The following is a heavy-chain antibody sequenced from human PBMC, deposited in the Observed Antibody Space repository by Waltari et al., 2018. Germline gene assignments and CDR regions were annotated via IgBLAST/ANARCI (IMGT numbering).Heavy chain of an antibody. CDR1: GGTFSSYA. CDR2: INAGNGNT. CDR3: ARASLYGSGSYSFDY. J-gene: IGHJ4*02. Sequence: QVQLVQSGAEVKKPGSSVKVSCTASGGTFSSYAISWVRQAPGQGLEWMGGINAGNGNTKYSQKFQGRVTITRDTSASTAYMELSSLRSEDTAVYYCARASLYGSGSYSFDYWGQGTLVTVSS. V-gene: IGHV1-3*01. D-gene: IGHD3-10*01.